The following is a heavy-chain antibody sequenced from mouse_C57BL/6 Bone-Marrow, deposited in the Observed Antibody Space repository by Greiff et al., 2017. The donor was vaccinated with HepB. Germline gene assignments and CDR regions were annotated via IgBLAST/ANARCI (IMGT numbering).Heavy chain of an antibody. D-gene: IGHD3-2*02. CDR1: GYTFTSYW. CDR3: ARKSSGYGFAY. Sequence: QVQLQQSGAELVMPGASVKLSCKASGYTFTSYWMHWVKQRPGQGLEWIGEIDPSDSYTNYNQKFKGKSTLTVDKSSSTAYMQLSSLTSEDSAVYYCARKSSGYGFAYWGQGTLVTVSA. CDR2: IDPSDSYT. J-gene: IGHJ3*01. V-gene: IGHV1-69*01.